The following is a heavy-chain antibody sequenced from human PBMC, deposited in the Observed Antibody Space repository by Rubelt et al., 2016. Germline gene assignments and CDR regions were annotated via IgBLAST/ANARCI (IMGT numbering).Heavy chain of an antibody. CDR3: ANGAVGATKGRYCVGY. Sequence: VQLVESGGGLVQPGGSLRLSCAASGFSFSSYAMSWVRQAPGKGLEWVSGISGSGSNTYHAESVKGQFTISRDSSKNTLYLEMKSLRAEETAVYYCANGAVGATKGRYCVGYWGQGTLVTVSS. J-gene: IGHJ4*02. D-gene: IGHD1-26*01. CDR2: ISGSGSNT. CDR1: GFSFSSYA. V-gene: IGHV3-23*04.